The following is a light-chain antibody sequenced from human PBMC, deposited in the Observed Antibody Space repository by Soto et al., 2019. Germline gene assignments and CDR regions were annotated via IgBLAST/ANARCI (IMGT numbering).Light chain of an antibody. CDR1: SSDIGGYNY. V-gene: IGLV2-8*01. J-gene: IGLJ1*01. Sequence: QSVLTQPASVSGSPGQSITISCTGTSSDIGGYNYVSWYQQHPGKAPKLMIYEVSNRPSGVPDRFSGSKSGNTASLTVSGLQAEDEADYYCSSYAGSNNFEVFGTGTKVTVL. CDR2: EVS. CDR3: SSYAGSNNFEV.